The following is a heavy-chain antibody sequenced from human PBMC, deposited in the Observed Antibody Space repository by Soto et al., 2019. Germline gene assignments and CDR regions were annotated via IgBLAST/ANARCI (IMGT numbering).Heavy chain of an antibody. Sequence: KSGGSLRLSCAASGFTFSDYYMSWIRQAPGKGLEWVSYISSSSYTNYADSVKGRFTISRGNAKNSLYLQMNSLRAEDTAVYYCARPAYGSGSPAAAGVWGQGTTVTVSS. CDR1: GFTFSDYY. V-gene: IGHV3-11*06. CDR3: ARPAYGSGSPAAAGV. D-gene: IGHD3-10*01. J-gene: IGHJ6*02. CDR2: ISSSSYT.